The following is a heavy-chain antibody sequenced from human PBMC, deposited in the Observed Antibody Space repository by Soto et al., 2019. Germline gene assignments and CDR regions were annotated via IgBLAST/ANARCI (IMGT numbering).Heavy chain of an antibody. J-gene: IGHJ6*02. CDR2: ISSSSSTI. CDR3: ARITGGYGMDV. V-gene: IGHV3-48*02. Sequence: PGGSLRLSCAASGFTFSSYSMNWVRQAPGKGLEWVSYISSSSSTIYYADSVKGRFTISRDNAKNSLYLQMSSLRDEDTAVYYCARITGGYGMDVWGQGTTVTVSS. CDR1: GFTFSSYS. D-gene: IGHD3-16*01.